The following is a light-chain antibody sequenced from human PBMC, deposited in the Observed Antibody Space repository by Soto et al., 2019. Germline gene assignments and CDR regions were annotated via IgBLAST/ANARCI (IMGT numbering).Light chain of an antibody. CDR1: QSVNNF. J-gene: IGKJ4*01. Sequence: EVVFTQSPGPLSLSPGDRATLSRRASQSVNNFLAWYQQKPGQTPRLLIYDASKRATGIPGRFSGSGSGTDFTLTISSLEPEDFAVYYCQQRSNWPPALSFGGGTKVDIK. CDR2: DAS. CDR3: QQRSNWPPALS. V-gene: IGKV3-11*01.